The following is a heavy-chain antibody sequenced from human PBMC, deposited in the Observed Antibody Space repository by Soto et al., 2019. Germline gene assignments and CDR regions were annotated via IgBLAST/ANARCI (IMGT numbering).Heavy chain of an antibody. CDR3: ARSAWLFRGYHFDY. CDR2: IYYRGGT. V-gene: IGHV4-61*05. Sequence: SSETLSLTCTVSGASISIGTDYWGWIRQPPGKGLEWIGYIYYRGGTNYNPSLESRVTISVDTSKNQFSLKLSSVTAADTAVYYCARSAWLFRGYHFDYWGQGTLVTVSS. D-gene: IGHD3-22*01. J-gene: IGHJ4*02. CDR1: GASISIGTDY.